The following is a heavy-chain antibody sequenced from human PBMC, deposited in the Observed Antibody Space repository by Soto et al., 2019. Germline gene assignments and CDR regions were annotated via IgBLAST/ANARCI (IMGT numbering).Heavy chain of an antibody. Sequence: ASVKVSCKASGYTFTSYYMHWVRQAPGQGLEWMGIINPSGGSTIYAQKFQGRVTMTEDTSTDTAYMELSSLRSEDTAVYYCATWGRYCSSTSCDYFQHWGQGTLVTVSS. D-gene: IGHD2-2*01. CDR2: INPSGGST. V-gene: IGHV1-46*01. J-gene: IGHJ1*01. CDR1: GYTFTSYY. CDR3: ATWGRYCSSTSCDYFQH.